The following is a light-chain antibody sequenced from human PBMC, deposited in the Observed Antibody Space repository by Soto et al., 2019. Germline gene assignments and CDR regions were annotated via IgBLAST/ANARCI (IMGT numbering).Light chain of an antibody. Sequence: QSVLTQPPSVSAAPGQTVTISCSGRSSNIGNNYVSWYQQLPGTAPKLLIYENNKRPSGIPDRFSGSKSGTSATLGITGLQTGDEADYYCGTWDSSLSAGVFGGGTKVTVL. CDR3: GTWDSSLSAGV. CDR1: SSNIGNNY. V-gene: IGLV1-51*02. J-gene: IGLJ3*02. CDR2: ENN.